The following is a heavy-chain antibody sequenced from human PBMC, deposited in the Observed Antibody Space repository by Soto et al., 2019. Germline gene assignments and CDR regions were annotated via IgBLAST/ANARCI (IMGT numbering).Heavy chain of an antibody. CDR1: VDSITTYY. D-gene: IGHD1-1*01. CDR3: ARFSNNWFQTEGMDV. V-gene: IGHV4-4*07. Sequence: KSSETLSLTCTVSVDSITTYYWNWIRQPAGKGLEWIGRIDASGNTNYNPSLNSRVTLSVDTSKKQFSLKLTSVTAADTVVYYCARFSNNWFQTEGMDVWGQGTTVTVSS. CDR2: IDASGNT. J-gene: IGHJ6*02.